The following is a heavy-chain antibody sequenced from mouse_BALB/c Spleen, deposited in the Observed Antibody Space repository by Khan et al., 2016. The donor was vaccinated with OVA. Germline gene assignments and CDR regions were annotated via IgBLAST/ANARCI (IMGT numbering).Heavy chain of an antibody. Sequence: QVQLKESGPGLVAPSQSLSITCTVSGFSLTGYGVTWVRQPPGKGLEWLGMIWGDGTTDYKSALKSILSINKDNSKSQVFLKMNSLQTDDTARYYCARAYYGNYREAMDYWGQGTSVTVSS. V-gene: IGHV2-6-7*01. CDR1: GFSLTGYG. J-gene: IGHJ4*01. CDR3: ARAYYGNYREAMDY. D-gene: IGHD2-10*01. CDR2: IWGDGTT.